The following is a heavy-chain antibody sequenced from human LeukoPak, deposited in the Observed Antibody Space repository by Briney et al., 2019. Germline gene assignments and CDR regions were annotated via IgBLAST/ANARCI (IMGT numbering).Heavy chain of an antibody. V-gene: IGHV3-30*18. Sequence: GGSLRLSCAASGFTFSSFGMHWVRQAPGKGLEWVSVISYDGRNKFYADSVKGRFNISRDNSKNTFFLKMNRLRVEDTAVYYCAKDALWSGRPGGFDPWGQGTLVTVSS. CDR1: GFTFSSFG. CDR3: AKDALWSGRPGGFDP. D-gene: IGHD3-3*01. J-gene: IGHJ5*02. CDR2: ISYDGRNK.